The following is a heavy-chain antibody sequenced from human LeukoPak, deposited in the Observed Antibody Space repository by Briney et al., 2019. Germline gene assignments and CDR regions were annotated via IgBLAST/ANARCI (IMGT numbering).Heavy chain of an antibody. V-gene: IGHV3-21*01. J-gene: IGHJ4*02. CDR1: GFTFSSYT. Sequence: GGSLRLSCAASGFTFSSYTMNWVRQAPGKGLEWVSSISSSNSYIYSADSVKGRFAISRDNAKNSLYLQMNSLRAEDTAVYYCARWGISPGFDYWGQGTLVTVSS. D-gene: IGHD3-16*01. CDR2: ISSSNSYI. CDR3: ARWGISPGFDY.